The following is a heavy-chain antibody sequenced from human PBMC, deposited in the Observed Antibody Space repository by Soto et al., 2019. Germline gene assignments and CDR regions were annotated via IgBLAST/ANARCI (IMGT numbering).Heavy chain of an antibody. D-gene: IGHD4-17*01. CDR2: ISNDGNNK. Sequence: QVQLVESGGGVVQPGRSLRLSCAASGFSFSQYGMHWVRQAPGKGLEWVTVISNDGNNKYYRDSVKGRFTVSRDNSKNTLYLQMNNLRPEDTAVYFCAKGTTGVTREQYYYYFGMSVWGQGTTVIVSS. CDR1: GFSFSQYG. CDR3: AKGTTGVTREQYYYYFGMSV. J-gene: IGHJ6*02. V-gene: IGHV3-30*18.